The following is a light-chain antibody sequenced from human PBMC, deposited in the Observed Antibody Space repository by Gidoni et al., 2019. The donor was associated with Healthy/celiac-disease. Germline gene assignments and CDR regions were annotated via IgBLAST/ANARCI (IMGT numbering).Light chain of an antibody. CDR3: AAWDDSLNGPI. Sequence: QSFLTLPPSVSAAPRPWVTISCSGSSSNIGNNAVNWYQQRPGKAPKLLIYYDDLLPSGVADRFSGSKSGTAASLAISGLQAEDEADYDCAAWDDSLNGPIFGTGTKVTVL. CDR1: SSNIGNNA. CDR2: YDD. V-gene: IGLV1-36*01. J-gene: IGLJ1*01.